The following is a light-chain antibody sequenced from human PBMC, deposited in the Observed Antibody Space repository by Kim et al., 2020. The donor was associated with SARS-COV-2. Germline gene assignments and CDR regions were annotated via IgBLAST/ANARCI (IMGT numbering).Light chain of an antibody. V-gene: IGLV2-23*02. CDR3: CSYAGSSTFYVV. CDR1: SSDVGSYNL. J-gene: IGLJ2*01. Sequence: ITISCTGTSSDVGSYNLVSWYQQNPGKAPKLMIYEVSKRPSGVSNRFSGSKAGNTASLTISGLQAEDEADYYCCSYAGSSTFYVVFGGGTQLTVL. CDR2: EVS.